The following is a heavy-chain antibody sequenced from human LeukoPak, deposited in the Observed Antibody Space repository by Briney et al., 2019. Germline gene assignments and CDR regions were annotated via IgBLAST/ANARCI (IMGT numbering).Heavy chain of an antibody. CDR3: AREGRYCSGGSCYSAQYNWFDP. Sequence: ASVKVSCKASGGTFSSYAISWVRQASGQGLEWMGGIIPIFGTANYAQKFQGRVTITTDESTSTAYMELSSLRSEDTAVYYCAREGRYCSGGSCYSAQYNWFDPWGQGTLVTVSS. J-gene: IGHJ5*02. CDR1: GGTFSSYA. V-gene: IGHV1-69*05. CDR2: IIPIFGTA. D-gene: IGHD2-15*01.